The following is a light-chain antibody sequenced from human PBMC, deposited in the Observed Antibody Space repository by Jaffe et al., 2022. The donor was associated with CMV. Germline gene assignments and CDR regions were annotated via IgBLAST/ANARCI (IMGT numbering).Light chain of an antibody. CDR1: QTISNL. V-gene: IGKV1-5*03. J-gene: IGKJ1*01. Sequence: DIQMTQSPSTLSASVGDRVTITCRASQTISNLLAWYQQKPGKAPKLLIYKASDLESGVPSRFSGSGSGTQFTLTISSLQPEDSATYYCQQYKSYWMFGQGTKVEVK. CDR3: QQYKSYWM. CDR2: KAS.